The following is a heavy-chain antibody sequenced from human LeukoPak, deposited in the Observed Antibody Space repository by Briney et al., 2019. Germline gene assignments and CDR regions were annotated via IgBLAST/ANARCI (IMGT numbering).Heavy chain of an antibody. V-gene: IGHV3-21*01. Sequence: GGSLRLSCAASGFTFSSYWMSWVRQAPGKGLEWVSSISSSSSYIYYADSVKGRFTISRDNAKNSLYLQMNSLRAEDAAVYYCARTRSSPNWFDPWGQGTLVTVSS. CDR2: ISSSSSYI. D-gene: IGHD3-10*01. CDR1: GFTFSSYW. CDR3: ARTRSSPNWFDP. J-gene: IGHJ5*02.